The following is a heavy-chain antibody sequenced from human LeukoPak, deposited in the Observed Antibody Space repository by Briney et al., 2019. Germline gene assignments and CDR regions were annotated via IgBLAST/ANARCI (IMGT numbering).Heavy chain of an antibody. J-gene: IGHJ3*02. CDR1: GYTLTELP. V-gene: IGHV1-24*01. Sequence: ASVKVSCKVSGYTLTELPMHWVRQAPGKGLEWMGGFDPEDGETIYAQKFQGRVTMTEDTSTDTAYMELSSLRSEDTAVYYCATPVGIQLFDAFDIWGQGTMVTVSS. CDR3: ATPVGIQLFDAFDI. CDR2: FDPEDGET. D-gene: IGHD5-18*01.